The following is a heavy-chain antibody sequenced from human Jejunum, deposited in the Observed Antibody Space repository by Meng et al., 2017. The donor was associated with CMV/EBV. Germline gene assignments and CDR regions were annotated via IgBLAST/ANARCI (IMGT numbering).Heavy chain of an antibody. CDR3: ARGRTRFLEWLPSDWFDF. J-gene: IGHJ3*01. CDR2: ISHDGRNQ. D-gene: IGHD3-3*01. V-gene: IGHV3-30*15. Sequence: FSINTMHWVRQAPGKGLEWVSLISHDGRNQYYADSVKGRFTVSRDNSQNTLFLQMSSLTSDDTAVYYCARGRTRFLEWLPSDWFDFWGQGTMVTVSS. CDR1: FSINT.